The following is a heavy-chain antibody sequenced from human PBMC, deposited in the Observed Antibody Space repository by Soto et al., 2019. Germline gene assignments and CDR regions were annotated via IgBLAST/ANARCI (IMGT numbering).Heavy chain of an antibody. CDR3: ARGGRDAYDWFDP. Sequence: EARLVESGGGLVQPGGSLRVSCAVSGFTFSDYWMSWVRQAPGKGLEWVAKIKQDGSEKDYVDSVKGRFTISRDNANNSLYLHMYSLRVEDTAIYYCARGGRDAYDWFDPWGQGTLVTVSS. CDR1: GFTFSDYW. D-gene: IGHD3-16*01. V-gene: IGHV3-7*01. CDR2: IKQDGSEK. J-gene: IGHJ5*02.